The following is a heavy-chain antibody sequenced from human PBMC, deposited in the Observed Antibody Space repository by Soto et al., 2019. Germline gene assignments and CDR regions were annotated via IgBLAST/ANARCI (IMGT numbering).Heavy chain of an antibody. V-gene: IGHV1-8*01. D-gene: IGHD2-8*01. CDR2: MNPNSGNT. CDR1: GYTFTSYD. J-gene: IGHJ6*03. CDR3: ARGPGYCTNAVCLVGGYYHYYYMDV. Sequence: GASVKVSCKASGYTFTSYDINWVRQATGQGLEWMGWMNPNSGNTGYAQKFQGRVTMTRNTSISTAYMELSSLRSEDTAVYYCARGPGYCTNAVCLVGGYYHYYYMDVWGKGTTVTVSS.